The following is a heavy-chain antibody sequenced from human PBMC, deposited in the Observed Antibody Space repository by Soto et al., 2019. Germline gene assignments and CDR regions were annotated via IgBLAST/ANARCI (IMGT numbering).Heavy chain of an antibody. D-gene: IGHD6-6*01. J-gene: IGHJ6*02. V-gene: IGHV3-30-3*01. CDR1: GFTFSSYA. CDR3: ARDCKSIADRWSKNYYYYGMDV. CDR2: ISYDGSNK. Sequence: GGSLRLSCAASGFTFSSYAMHWVRRAPGKGLEWVAVISYDGSNKYYADSVKGRFTISRDNSKNTLYLQMNSLRAEDTAVYYCARDCKSIADRWSKNYYYYGMDVWGQGTTVTVSS.